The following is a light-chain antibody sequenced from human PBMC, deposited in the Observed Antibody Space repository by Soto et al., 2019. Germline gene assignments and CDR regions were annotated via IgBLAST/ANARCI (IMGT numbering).Light chain of an antibody. J-gene: IGKJ5*01. V-gene: IGKV3-15*01. Sequence: EIVMTQSPATLSVSPGERATLSCRASQSVSTNLAWYQQKPGQAPRLLIYGASTRATGIPARFSGSGPGTEFTLTISSLQSEDFAVYYCQQYNDWPLTFGQGTRLE. CDR3: QQYNDWPLT. CDR2: GAS. CDR1: QSVSTN.